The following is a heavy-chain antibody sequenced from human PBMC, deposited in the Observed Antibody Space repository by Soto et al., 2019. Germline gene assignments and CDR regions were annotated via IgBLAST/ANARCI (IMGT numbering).Heavy chain of an antibody. Sequence: QLQLQESGPGLVKPSETLSLTCTVSGGSISSSRYTWGWIRQPPGKGLEWIGSIYYSGSTYYNPSLKSRGTIPGEASKNQFSLKLSSVTAADAAVYYCARGGNGYYGLAVWGQGTTGTVSS. V-gene: IGHV4-39*01. CDR1: GGSISSSRYT. CDR3: ARGGNGYYGLAV. J-gene: IGHJ6*02. CDR2: IYYSGST. D-gene: IGHD3-16*01.